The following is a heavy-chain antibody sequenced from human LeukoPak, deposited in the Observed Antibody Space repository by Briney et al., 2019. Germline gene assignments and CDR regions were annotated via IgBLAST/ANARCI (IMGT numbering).Heavy chain of an antibody. CDR1: GYSISSGFY. CDR2: IYYSGST. J-gene: IGHJ5*02. CDR3: ARSQFSGNWFDP. V-gene: IGHV4-38-2*02. Sequence: SETLSLTCTVSGYSISSGFYWGWIRQPPGKGLEWIGSIYYSGSTNCNPSLKSRVTISVDTSKNQFPLKLTSVTAADTALYYCARSQFSGNWFDPWGQGTLVTVSS.